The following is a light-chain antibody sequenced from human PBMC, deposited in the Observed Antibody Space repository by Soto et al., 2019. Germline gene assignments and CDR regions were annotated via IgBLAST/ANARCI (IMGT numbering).Light chain of an antibody. V-gene: IGKV4-1*01. CDR2: WAS. Sequence: DIVMTQSPDSLAVSLGERATINCKSSQRVLYSSNNKNYLAWYQQKPGQPPKLLIYWASIRESGVPDRFSGSGSATEFSLTISSLQAGDVAVYYCQQYYITPPTFGQGTKVEIK. CDR1: QRVLYSSNNKNY. J-gene: IGKJ1*01. CDR3: QQYYITPPT.